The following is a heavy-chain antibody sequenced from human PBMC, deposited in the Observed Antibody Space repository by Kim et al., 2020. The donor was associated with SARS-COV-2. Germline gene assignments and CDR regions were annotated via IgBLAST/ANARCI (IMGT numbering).Heavy chain of an antibody. CDR1: GGSFTGYY. CDR2: INHSGST. D-gene: IGHD6-6*01. V-gene: IGHV4-34*01. J-gene: IGHJ4*02. Sequence: SETLSLTCAVYGGSFTGYYWTWIRQPPGKGLEWIGEINHSGSTNYNPSLKSRVTISVDTSKNHFSLKLISVTAADTAVYYCARVRRDSSSPPPFDSWGQG. CDR3: ARVRRDSSSPPPFDS.